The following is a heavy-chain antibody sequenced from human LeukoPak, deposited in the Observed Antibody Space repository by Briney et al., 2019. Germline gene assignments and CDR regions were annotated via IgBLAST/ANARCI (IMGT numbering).Heavy chain of an antibody. Sequence: GGSLTLSCAASGFSFSSYAMSWVRQPPGKGLEWVSTISNSDYSTYYADSVKGRFTISGANSENTLYLQMNNLRAEDTAVYYCAKATGYLLWGQGTLVTVSS. CDR3: AKATGYLL. CDR1: GFSFSSYA. CDR2: ISNSDYST. D-gene: IGHD1-14*01. V-gene: IGHV3-23*01. J-gene: IGHJ4*02.